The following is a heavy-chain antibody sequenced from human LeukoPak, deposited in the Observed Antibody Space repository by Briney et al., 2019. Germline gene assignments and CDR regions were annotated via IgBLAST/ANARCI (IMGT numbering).Heavy chain of an antibody. CDR3: AKIRIGPYYYYGMDV. J-gene: IGHJ6*02. D-gene: IGHD2-15*01. CDR2: ISGSGGST. CDR1: GITFRSYA. Sequence: GGALRLSCAAPGITFRSYALSWVRQAPGKGLEGVSAISGSGGSTYYADSVKGRFTISRDNSKNTLYLQMNSLRAEDTAVYYCAKIRIGPYYYYGMDVWGQGTTVTVSS. V-gene: IGHV3-23*01.